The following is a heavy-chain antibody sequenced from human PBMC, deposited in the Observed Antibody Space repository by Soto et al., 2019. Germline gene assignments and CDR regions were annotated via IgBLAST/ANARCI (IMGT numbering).Heavy chain of an antibody. CDR1: GYTFTSYD. CDR2: MNPNSGNT. J-gene: IGHJ6*03. Sequence: ASVKVSCKASGYTFTSYDINWVRQATGQGLEWMGWMNPNSGNTGYAQKFQGRVTMTGNTSISTAYMELSSLRSEDTAVYYCERVDIVVVPAALPYYYYYMDVWGKGTTVTVSS. V-gene: IGHV1-8*01. CDR3: ERVDIVVVPAALPYYYYYMDV. D-gene: IGHD2-2*03.